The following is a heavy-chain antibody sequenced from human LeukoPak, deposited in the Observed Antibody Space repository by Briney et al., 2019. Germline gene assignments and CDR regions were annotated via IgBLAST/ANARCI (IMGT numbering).Heavy chain of an antibody. V-gene: IGHV3-23*01. CDR1: GFTFSSYA. D-gene: IGHD1-14*01. CDR2: ISGSGGST. Sequence: GGSLRLPCAASGFTFSSYAMSWVRQAPGKGLEWVPAISGSGGSTYYADSVKGRFTISRDNSKNTLYLQMNSLRAEDTAVYYCAKDWYWEPGAGQSYYYYGMDVWGKGTTVTVSS. CDR3: AKDWYWEPGAGQSYYYYGMDV. J-gene: IGHJ6*04.